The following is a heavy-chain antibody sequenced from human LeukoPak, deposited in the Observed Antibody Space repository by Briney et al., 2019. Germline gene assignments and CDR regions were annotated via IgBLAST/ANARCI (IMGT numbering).Heavy chain of an antibody. J-gene: IGHJ4*02. CDR1: GGSFSGYY. D-gene: IGHD5-18*01. Sequence: PSETLSLTCAVYGGSFSGYYWSWIRQPPGKGLEWIGEINHSGSTNYNPSLKSRVTISVDTSKNQFSLKLSSVTAADTAVYYCARGFYTAMAYPYFDYWGQGTLVTVSS. CDR2: INHSGST. V-gene: IGHV4-34*01. CDR3: ARGFYTAMAYPYFDY.